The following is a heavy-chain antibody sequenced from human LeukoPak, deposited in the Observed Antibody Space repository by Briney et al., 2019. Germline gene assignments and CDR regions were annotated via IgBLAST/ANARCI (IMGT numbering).Heavy chain of an antibody. D-gene: IGHD3-10*01. CDR1: GFTFSSHG. J-gene: IGHJ6*04. CDR3: VRGGSGKVMDV. Sequence: PGGSLRLSCAASGFTFSSHGMHWVRQAPGKGLEGVAVIWYDASNKYYADSVKGRFTISKDNSKNMLYVEMNGLRAEDTAVYYCVRGGSGKVMDVGGKGTTVTVSP. V-gene: IGHV3-33*01. CDR2: IWYDASNK.